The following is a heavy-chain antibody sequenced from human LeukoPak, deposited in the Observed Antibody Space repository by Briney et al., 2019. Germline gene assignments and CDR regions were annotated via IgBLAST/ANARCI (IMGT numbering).Heavy chain of an antibody. Sequence: PSETLSLTCTVSGGSISSGGYYWSWIRQHPEKGLEWIGNIHYSGSTYYNPSLKSRVTISVDTSKNQFSLKLSSVTAADTAVYYCARDDDGLDYWGQGTLVTVSS. CDR3: ARDDDGLDY. J-gene: IGHJ4*02. CDR2: IHYSGST. CDR1: GGSISSGGYY. V-gene: IGHV4-31*03.